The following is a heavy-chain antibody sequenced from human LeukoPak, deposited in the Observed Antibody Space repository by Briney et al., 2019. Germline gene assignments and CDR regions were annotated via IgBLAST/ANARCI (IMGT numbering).Heavy chain of an antibody. CDR2: INHSGSI. J-gene: IGHJ3*02. Sequence: ASETLSLTCAVYGGSFSGYYWSWIRQPPGKGLEWIGEINHSGSINYNPSLKGRVTISVDTSKNQFSLKLSSVTAADTAVYYCARDTYDAFDIWGQGTMVTVSS. D-gene: IGHD2-2*02. CDR3: ARDTYDAFDI. V-gene: IGHV4-34*01. CDR1: GGSFSGYY.